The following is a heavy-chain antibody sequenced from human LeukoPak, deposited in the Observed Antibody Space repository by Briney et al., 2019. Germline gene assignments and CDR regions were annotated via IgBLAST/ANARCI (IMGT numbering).Heavy chain of an antibody. J-gene: IGHJ4*02. D-gene: IGHD3-22*01. CDR2: INPNSGGT. CDR1: GGTFSSYA. Sequence: GASVKVSCKASGGTFSSYAISWVRQAPGQGLEWMGWINPNSGGTNYAQKFQGRVTMTRDTSISTAYMELSRLRSDDTAVYYCARSPYYDSSDYLQYWGQGTLVIVSS. CDR3: ARSPYYDSSDYLQY. V-gene: IGHV1-2*02.